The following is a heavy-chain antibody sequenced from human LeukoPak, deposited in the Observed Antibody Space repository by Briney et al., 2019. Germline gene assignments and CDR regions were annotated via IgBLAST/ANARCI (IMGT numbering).Heavy chain of an antibody. D-gene: IGHD1-1*01. J-gene: IGHJ4*02. CDR1: GYTFTSYG. CDR2: ISAYNGNT. Sequence: EASVKVSCKASGYTFTSYGINWVRQAPGQGLEWMGWISAYNGNTKYAQKLQGRVTMTTDTSTRTIYMELRSLTSDDTAVYYCAVIPGYNWNDGLRDYWGQGTLVTVSS. CDR3: AVIPGYNWNDGLRDY. V-gene: IGHV1-18*01.